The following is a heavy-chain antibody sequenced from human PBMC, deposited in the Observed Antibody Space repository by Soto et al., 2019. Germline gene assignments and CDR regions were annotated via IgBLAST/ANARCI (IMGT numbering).Heavy chain of an antibody. CDR2: IIPIFGTA. CDR3: AGGTAMAHTSGFDY. J-gene: IGHJ4*02. CDR1: GGTFSSYA. D-gene: IGHD5-18*01. V-gene: IGHV1-69*06. Sequence: QVQLVQSGAEVKKPGSSVKVSCKASGGTFSSYAISWVRQAPGQGLEWMGGIIPIFGTANYAQKFQGRVTITADKATSTAYMELSSLRSEDTAVYYCAGGTAMAHTSGFDYWGQGTLVTVSS.